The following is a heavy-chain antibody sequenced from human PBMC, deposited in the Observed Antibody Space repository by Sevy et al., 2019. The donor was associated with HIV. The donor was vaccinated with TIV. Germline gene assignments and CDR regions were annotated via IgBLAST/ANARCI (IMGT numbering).Heavy chain of an antibody. CDR1: GFTFSYSG. CDR2: IQYDGRYT. J-gene: IGHJ4*02. Sequence: GGSLRLSCATSGFTFSYSGMHWVRQAPGKGLEWVTFIQYDGRYTHYADSVKGRFTISRDNSKNTLYLQMNSLRGDDTAVYYCAKNTAAVGTGGSDYWGQGALVTVSS. CDR3: AKNTAAVGTGGSDY. V-gene: IGHV3-30*02. D-gene: IGHD6-13*01.